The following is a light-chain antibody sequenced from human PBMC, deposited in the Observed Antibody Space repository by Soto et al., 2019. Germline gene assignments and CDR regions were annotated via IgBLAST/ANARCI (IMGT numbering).Light chain of an antibody. CDR2: GAS. J-gene: IGKJ1*01. CDR3: QQYNNWPLT. Sequence: EMVMTQSPATLSVSPGERATLSCRASQSVSSNLAWYQQQKPGQAPRLLIYGASTRATGIPGRFSGSGTGTEFTLTISSLQYEDFAVYYCQQYNNWPLTFGQGTKVDIK. CDR1: QSVSSN. V-gene: IGKV3-15*01.